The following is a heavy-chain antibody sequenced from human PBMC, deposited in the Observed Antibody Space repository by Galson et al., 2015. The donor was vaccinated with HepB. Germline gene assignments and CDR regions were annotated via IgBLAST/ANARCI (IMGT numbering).Heavy chain of an antibody. J-gene: IGHJ4*02. CDR2: IYTDGSST. CDR1: GFTFSSYW. CDR3: ARLRGYIYGYYDY. D-gene: IGHD5-18*01. V-gene: IGHV3-74*01. Sequence: SLRLSCAASGFTFSSYWMHWVRQAPGKGLVWVSRIYTDGSSTTYADSVTGRFTISRDNSKNTLYLQMNSLRAEDTAVYYCARLRGYIYGYYDYWGQGTLVTVSS.